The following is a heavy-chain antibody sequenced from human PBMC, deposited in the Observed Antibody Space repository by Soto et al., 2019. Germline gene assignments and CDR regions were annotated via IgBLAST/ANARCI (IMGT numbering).Heavy chain of an antibody. CDR1: GGSFSGYY. CDR2: INHSGST. CDR3: ARMGDCSTTSCLTFGF. Sequence: PSETLSLTCAVYGGSFSGYYWSWIRQPPGKGLEWIGEINHSGSTKYNPSLKSRVTISVDTSKNQFSLKLSSVTAADTAVYYCARMGDCSTTSCLTFGFWGQRNQVTVSS. J-gene: IGHJ4*02. D-gene: IGHD2-2*01. V-gene: IGHV4-34*01.